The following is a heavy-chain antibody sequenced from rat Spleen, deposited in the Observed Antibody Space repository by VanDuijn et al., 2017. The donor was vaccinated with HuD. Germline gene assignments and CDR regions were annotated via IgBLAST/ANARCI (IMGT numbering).Heavy chain of an antibody. Sequence: EVQLVESGGGLVQPGRSLKLSCAASGFTFSDYFMAWVRPTPTKSLEWVASISYDGGSTYYRDSGKGRFTNSRDNAKSTLYLQMDSLGFEETATYFCARHNSGYGVMDAWGQGASVTVSS. V-gene: IGHV5-20*01. J-gene: IGHJ4*01. CDR3: ARHNSGYGVMDA. CDR1: GFTFSDYF. CDR2: ISYDGGST. D-gene: IGHD4-3*01.